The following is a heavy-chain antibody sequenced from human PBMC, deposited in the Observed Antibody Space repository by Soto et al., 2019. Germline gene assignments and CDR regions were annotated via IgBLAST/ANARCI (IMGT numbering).Heavy chain of an antibody. D-gene: IGHD2-15*01. Sequence: PGGSLRLSCAASGFSFSSYSMNWVRQAPGQGLEWISYITSGSTSIYYGDSVKGRFTISRDNAKNSLYLQMSSLRDEDTAVYYCARSCSGAGCHRQIDFWGQGTQVTVSS. CDR2: ITSGSTSI. CDR1: GFSFSSYS. V-gene: IGHV3-48*02. CDR3: ARSCSGAGCHRQIDF. J-gene: IGHJ4*02.